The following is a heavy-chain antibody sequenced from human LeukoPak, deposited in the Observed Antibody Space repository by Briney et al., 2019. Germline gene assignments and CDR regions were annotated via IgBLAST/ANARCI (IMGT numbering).Heavy chain of an antibody. V-gene: IGHV3-23*01. CDR3: ARDVGGCSGGSCYSRDV. D-gene: IGHD2-15*01. CDR1: GFTFSSYA. Sequence: GGSLRLSCAASGFTFSSYAMNWVRQAPGKGLEWVSAISGSGTSTYHADSVKGRFTVSRDNSKNTLYLQMNSLRAEDTAVYYCARDVGGCSGGSCYSRDVWGQGTTVTVSS. CDR2: ISGSGTST. J-gene: IGHJ6*02.